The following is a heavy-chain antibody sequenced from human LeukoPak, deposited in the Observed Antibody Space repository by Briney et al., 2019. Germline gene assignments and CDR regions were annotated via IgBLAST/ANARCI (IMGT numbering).Heavy chain of an antibody. Sequence: PGGSLRLSCAASGFTFSSYAMSWVRQAPGKGLEWVSVIYSGGSTYYADSVKGRFTISRDNSKNTLYLQMNSLRAEDTAVYYCARTVGAQLGIDYWGQGTLVTVSS. J-gene: IGHJ4*02. V-gene: IGHV3-53*01. CDR1: GFTFSSYA. CDR3: ARTVGAQLGIDY. D-gene: IGHD2-2*01. CDR2: IYSGGST.